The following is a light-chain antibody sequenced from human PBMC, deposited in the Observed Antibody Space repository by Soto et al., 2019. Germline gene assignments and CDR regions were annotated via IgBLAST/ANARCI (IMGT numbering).Light chain of an antibody. CDR3: QQRTNWPTST. CDR2: DAS. V-gene: IGKV3-11*01. Sequence: EIVLTQSPATLSLSPGERATLSCRASQNVRSYLAWYQQKPGQAPRLLIRDASSRATGIPDRFSGSGSGTDFTLTISSLEPEDSAVYYCQQRTNWPTSTFGQGTRLEIK. J-gene: IGKJ5*01. CDR1: QNVRSY.